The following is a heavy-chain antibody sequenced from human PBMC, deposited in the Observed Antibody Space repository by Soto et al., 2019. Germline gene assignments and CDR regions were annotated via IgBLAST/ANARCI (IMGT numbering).Heavy chain of an antibody. D-gene: IGHD6-6*01. CDR3: ARHRSISTVMDV. V-gene: IGHV5-51*01. J-gene: IGHJ6*02. CDR2: IYPRDSDT. Sequence: GESLKISCKGTQYIFTNYWISWVRQMPGKGLEWMGIIYPRDSDTRYSPSFQGQVTISADKSISTAYLQWSSLKASDTAMYYCARHRSISTVMDVWGQGSKVTGSS. CDR1: QYIFTNYW.